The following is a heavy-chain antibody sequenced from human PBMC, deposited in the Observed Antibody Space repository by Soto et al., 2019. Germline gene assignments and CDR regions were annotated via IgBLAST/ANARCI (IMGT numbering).Heavy chain of an antibody. CDR2: ISYDGSNK. J-gene: IGHJ6*02. CDR1: GLTLSTYV. Sequence: QVQLVESGGGVVQPGRSLRLSCAASGLTLSTYVMHWVRQAQGKGLEGVAGISYDGSNKYHADSVKGRFTISRDNSNNTLDLQMNSLRAEDTAVYYCVAGDYYYGMDVWGQGTTVTVSS. V-gene: IGHV3-30-3*01. CDR3: VAGDYYYGMDV.